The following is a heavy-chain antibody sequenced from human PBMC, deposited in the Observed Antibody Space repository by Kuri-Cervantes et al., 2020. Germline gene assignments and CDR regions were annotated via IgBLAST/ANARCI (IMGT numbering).Heavy chain of an antibody. V-gene: IGHV3-33*01. J-gene: IGHJ6*02. CDR2: IWYDGSNK. CDR3: ARDRRGRGSSPYDYVWGSYRNYGMDV. D-gene: IGHD3-16*02. Sequence: GESLKISCAASGFTFSSYGMHWVRQAPGKGLEWVAVIWYDGSNKYYADSVKGRFTISRDNSKNTLYLQMNSLRAEDTAVYYCARDRRGRGSSPYDYVWGSYRNYGMDVWGQGTTVTVSS. CDR1: GFTFSSYG.